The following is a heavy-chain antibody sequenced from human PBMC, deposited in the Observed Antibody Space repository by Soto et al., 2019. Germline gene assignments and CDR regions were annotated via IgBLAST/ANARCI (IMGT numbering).Heavy chain of an antibody. D-gene: IGHD3-16*02. Sequence: SETLSLTCTVSGGSISSGGYYWSWIRQHPGKGLEWIGYIYYSGSTYHNPSLKSRVTISVDTSKNQFSLKLSSVTAADTAVYYCATSPSIYDYVWGSYRFLFDYWGQGXLVTVYS. V-gene: IGHV4-31*03. CDR1: GGSISSGGYY. CDR3: ATSPSIYDYVWGSYRFLFDY. CDR2: IYYSGST. J-gene: IGHJ4*02.